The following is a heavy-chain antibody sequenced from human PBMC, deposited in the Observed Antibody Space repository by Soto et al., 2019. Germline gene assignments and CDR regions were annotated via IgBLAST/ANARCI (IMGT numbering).Heavy chain of an antibody. V-gene: IGHV2-5*02. CDR2: IYWDDDK. CDR3: AHRLGAEYFQH. D-gene: IGHD3-10*01. CDR1: GFSLSTSGVG. J-gene: IGHJ1*01. Sequence: QITLKESGPTLVKPTQTLTLTCTFSGFSLSTSGVGVGWIRQPPGKALEWLALIYWDDDKRYSPSLKSRLTITKDTSNNQVVLTMTNMDPVDTVTYYCAHRLGAEYFQHWGQGTLVTVSS.